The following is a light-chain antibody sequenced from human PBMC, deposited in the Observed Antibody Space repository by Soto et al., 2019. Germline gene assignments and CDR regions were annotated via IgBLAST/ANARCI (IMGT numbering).Light chain of an antibody. V-gene: IGKV3D-20*02. Sequence: EIVLTQSPGTLSLSPGERSTLSCRASQSVSSSYLAWYQQKPGQAPXLXXYGASSRATGIPDRFSGSGSGTDFTLTISSLEPEDFGVFYCQQRFDWPKITFGQGTRLEIK. CDR1: QSVSSSY. CDR3: QQRFDWPKIT. J-gene: IGKJ5*01. CDR2: GAS.